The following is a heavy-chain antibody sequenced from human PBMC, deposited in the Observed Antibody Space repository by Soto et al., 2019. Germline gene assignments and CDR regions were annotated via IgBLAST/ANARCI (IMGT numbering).Heavy chain of an antibody. V-gene: IGHV3-30-3*01. D-gene: IGHD3-22*01. CDR1: GFTFSSYA. CDR3: ARDRMNYYDSSGGIDY. CDR2: ISYDGSNK. Sequence: GGSLRLSCAASGFTFSSYAMHWVRQAPGKGLEWVAVISYDGSNKYYADSVKGRFTISRDNSKNTLYLQMNSLRAEDTAVYYCARDRMNYYDSSGGIDYWGQGTLVTVSS. J-gene: IGHJ4*02.